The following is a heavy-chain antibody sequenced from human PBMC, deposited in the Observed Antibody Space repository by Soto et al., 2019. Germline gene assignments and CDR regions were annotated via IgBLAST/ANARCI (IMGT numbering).Heavy chain of an antibody. J-gene: IGHJ3*02. CDR3: AKDKWSSNWNDASDDAFDI. CDR2: ISGSGGST. Sequence: PGGSLRLSCAASGFTFSSYAMSWVRQAPGKGLEWVSAISGSGGSTYYADSVKGRFTISRDNSKNTLYLQMNSLRAEDTAVYYCAKDKWSSNWNDASDDAFDIWGQGTMVTVSS. D-gene: IGHD1-1*01. V-gene: IGHV3-23*01. CDR1: GFTFSSYA.